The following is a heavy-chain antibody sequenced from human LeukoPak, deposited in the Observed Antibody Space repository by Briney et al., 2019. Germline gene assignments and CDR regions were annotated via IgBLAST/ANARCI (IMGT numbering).Heavy chain of an antibody. V-gene: IGHV4-39*07. Sequence: SETLSLTYTVSGGSISSSSYYWGWIRQPPGKGLEWIGSIYYSGSTYYNPSLKSRVTISVDTSKNQFSLKLSSVTAADTAVYYCARAGTWGTYYYYYMDVWGKGTTVTVSS. J-gene: IGHJ6*03. D-gene: IGHD3-16*01. CDR1: GGSISSSSYY. CDR2: IYYSGST. CDR3: ARAGTWGTYYYYYMDV.